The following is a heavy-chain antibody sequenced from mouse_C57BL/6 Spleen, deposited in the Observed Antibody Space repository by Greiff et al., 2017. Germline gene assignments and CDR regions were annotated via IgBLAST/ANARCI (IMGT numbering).Heavy chain of an antibody. D-gene: IGHD2-4*01. Sequence: VKLVESGTELVKPGASVNLSCKASGYTFTSYWMHWVKQRPGQGLEWIGNINPSIGGTNYNEKFKSKATLTVDKSSSTAYLQLSSLTSEDSAVYYCAGIYYDYGGFAYGGQGTLVTVSA. V-gene: IGHV1-53*01. J-gene: IGHJ3*01. CDR3: AGIYYDYGGFAY. CDR2: INPSIGGT. CDR1: GYTFTSYW.